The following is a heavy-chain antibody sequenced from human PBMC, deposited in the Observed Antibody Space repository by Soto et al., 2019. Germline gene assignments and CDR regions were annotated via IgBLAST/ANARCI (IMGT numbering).Heavy chain of an antibody. CDR1: GFTFSSYA. V-gene: IGHV3-23*01. CDR3: AKGNYGDYIPNFDY. Sequence: GRPLRLSSAASGFTFSSYAMSRVRKAQGKGLEWVSAISGSGGSTYYADSVKGRFTISRDNSKNTLYLQMNSLRAEDTAVYYCAKGNYGDYIPNFDYWGQGTLVTVSS. CDR2: ISGSGGST. J-gene: IGHJ4*02. D-gene: IGHD4-17*01.